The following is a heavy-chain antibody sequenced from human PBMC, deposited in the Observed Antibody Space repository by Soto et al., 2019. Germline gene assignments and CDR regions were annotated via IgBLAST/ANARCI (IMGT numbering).Heavy chain of an antibody. CDR1: GYSFTSYW. CDR2: IYPGDSDT. CDR3: ATVSGSPRAFDY. D-gene: IGHD1-26*01. V-gene: IGHV5-51*01. J-gene: IGHJ4*02. Sequence: PGESLKISCQASGYSFTSYWVAWVRQMPGKGLEWMGIIYPGDSDTRYSPSFQGQVTMSADTSSSTAYLQWSSLKASDTDMYYCATVSGSPRAFDYWGQGSRVTVSS.